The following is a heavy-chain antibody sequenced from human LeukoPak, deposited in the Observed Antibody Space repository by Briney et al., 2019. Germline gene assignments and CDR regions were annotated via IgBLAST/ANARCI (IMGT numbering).Heavy chain of an antibody. D-gene: IGHD3-10*01. J-gene: IGHJ6*03. V-gene: IGHV3-30*04. Sequence: GGPLGPSCEASGFTSSSLAMHGAGQAQGKGLEGLAVISYDGSNKYYADSVKGRFTISRDNSKNTLYLQMNSLRAEDTAVYYCARDPGYYGSGYYMDVWGKGTTVTVSS. CDR3: ARDPGYYGSGYYMDV. CDR2: ISYDGSNK. CDR1: GFTSSSLA.